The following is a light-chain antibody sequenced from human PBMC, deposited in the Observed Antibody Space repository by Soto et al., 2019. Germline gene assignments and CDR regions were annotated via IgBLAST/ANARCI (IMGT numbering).Light chain of an antibody. V-gene: IGKV3-20*01. CDR2: GAS. CDR1: QSVSSSY. Sequence: EIVLTQSPGTLSLSPGERVTLSCRASQSVSSSYLGWYQQKPGQAPRLLIYGASNRATGIPDRFSGSGSGTDFTLTIRRLEPEDFAVYYCQRYGSSPLYAFGQGTKLEVK. CDR3: QRYGSSPLYA. J-gene: IGKJ2*01.